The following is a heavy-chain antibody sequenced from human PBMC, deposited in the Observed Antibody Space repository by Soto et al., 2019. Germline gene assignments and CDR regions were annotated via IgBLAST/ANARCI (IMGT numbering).Heavy chain of an antibody. CDR3: ARDLEGGQYYAYVWGSYLTHYGMDV. CDR1: GFTLTSNA. V-gene: IGHV1-3*01. D-gene: IGHD3-16*01. Sequence: GASVNVSSKASGFTLTSNAMHWVRQAPGQRLKWMGWNNAGNGNTKYSQKFQGRVTITRDTSASTAYMELSSLRSEDTAVYYCARDLEGGQYYAYVWGSYLTHYGMDVWGQGTTVTVSS. J-gene: IGHJ6*02. CDR2: NNAGNGNT.